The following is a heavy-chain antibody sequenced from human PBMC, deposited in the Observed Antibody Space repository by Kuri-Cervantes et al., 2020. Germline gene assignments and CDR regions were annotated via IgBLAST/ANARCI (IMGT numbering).Heavy chain of an antibody. V-gene: IGHV4-34*01. D-gene: IGHD6-13*01. Sequence: SETLSLTCTVSGGSISSYYWSWIRQPPGKGLEWIGEINHSGSTNYNPSLKSRVTISVDTSKNQFSLKLSSVTAADTAVYYCATLHDAYSSSWYGYYYYGKDVWGQGTTVTVSS. CDR3: ATLHDAYSSSWYGYYYYGKDV. CDR2: INHSGST. CDR1: GGSISSYY. J-gene: IGHJ6*02.